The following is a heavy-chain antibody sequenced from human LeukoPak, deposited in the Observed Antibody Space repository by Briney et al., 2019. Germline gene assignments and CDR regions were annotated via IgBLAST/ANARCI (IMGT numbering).Heavy chain of an antibody. CDR3: ARGRRGRSISGYYYYYYMDV. Sequence: MTSETLSLTCTVSGGSISTYAWSWIRQPPGKGLEWIGYIYYSGSTNYNPSLKSRVTISVDTSKNQFSLKLSSVTAADTAVYYCARGRRGRSISGYYYYYYMDVWGKGTTVTVSS. CDR2: IYYSGST. V-gene: IGHV4-59*12. CDR1: GGSISTYA. D-gene: IGHD2-21*01. J-gene: IGHJ6*03.